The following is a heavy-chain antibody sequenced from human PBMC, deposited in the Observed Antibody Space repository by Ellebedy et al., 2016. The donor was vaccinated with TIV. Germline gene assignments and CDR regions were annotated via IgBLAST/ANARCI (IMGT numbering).Heavy chain of an antibody. J-gene: IGHJ4*02. Sequence: PGGSLRLSCAASGFSFSSYVMHLVRQAPGKGLEGAAVISSDGSNKNYADSVKGRFTISRDNSKSMVHFQMNSLRPEDTAVYYCAKDRTSGDGYWVFDQWGQGTLVTVSS. CDR1: GFSFSSYV. V-gene: IGHV3-30-3*02. D-gene: IGHD5-18*01. CDR3: AKDRTSGDGYWVFDQ. CDR2: ISSDGSNK.